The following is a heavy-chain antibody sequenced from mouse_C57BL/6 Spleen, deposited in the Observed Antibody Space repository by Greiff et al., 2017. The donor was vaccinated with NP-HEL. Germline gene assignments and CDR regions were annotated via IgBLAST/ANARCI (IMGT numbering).Heavy chain of an antibody. Sequence: QVHVKQPGAELVMPGASVKLSCKASGYTFTSYWMHWVKQRPGQGLEWIGEIDPSDSYTNYNQKFKGKSTLTVDKSSSTAYMQLSSLTSEDSAVYYCARRAGTSAEFAYWGQGTLVTVSA. CDR2: IDPSDSYT. D-gene: IGHD3-3*01. J-gene: IGHJ3*01. CDR1: GYTFTSYW. CDR3: ARRAGTSAEFAY. V-gene: IGHV1-69*01.